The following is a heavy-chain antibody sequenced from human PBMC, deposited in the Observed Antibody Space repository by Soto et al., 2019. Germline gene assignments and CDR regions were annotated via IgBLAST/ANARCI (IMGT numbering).Heavy chain of an antibody. V-gene: IGHV1-18*01. CDR3: ATRSPAFDY. CDR1: GYTFTSYG. CDR2: ITTDKGKT. Sequence: QVQLVQSGPEVKKPGASVKVSCKTSGYTFTSYGISWVRQAPGQGLEWMGWITTDKGKTTYAQKFQGRVAMTTDTATSTAHMELRSLRSDDTAVYYCATRSPAFDYWGQVTLVTASS. J-gene: IGHJ4*02.